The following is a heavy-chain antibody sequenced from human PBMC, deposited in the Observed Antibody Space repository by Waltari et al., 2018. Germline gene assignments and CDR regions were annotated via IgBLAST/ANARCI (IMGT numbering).Heavy chain of an antibody. V-gene: IGHV3-74*01. J-gene: IGHJ4*02. Sequence: EVPLVESGGGLIQPGGSLRLSCAASGFSISGYWMHWVRLPPGKGLVWVSRIHSDGRSTSYVDSVRGRFTVSRDNAKNTVYLQMNSLRADDTGVYFCARDGLGSSHDYWGQGTLVTVSS. D-gene: IGHD6-6*01. CDR3: ARDGLGSSHDY. CDR1: GFSISGYW. CDR2: IHSDGRST.